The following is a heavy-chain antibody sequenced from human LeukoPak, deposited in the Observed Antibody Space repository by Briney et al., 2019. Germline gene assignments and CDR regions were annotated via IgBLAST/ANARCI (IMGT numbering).Heavy chain of an antibody. V-gene: IGHV3-53*01. Sequence: GGSLRLSCAASGFTVSSKYMSWVRQAPGKGLEWVSVIYSGGSTYSADSVKGRFTISRDNSKNTLYLQMNSLRAEDTAVYYCARAPNVEYYFDSWGQGTLVTVSS. CDR3: ARAPNVEYYFDS. CDR1: GFTVSSKY. J-gene: IGHJ4*02. CDR2: IYSGGST. D-gene: IGHD3-3*01.